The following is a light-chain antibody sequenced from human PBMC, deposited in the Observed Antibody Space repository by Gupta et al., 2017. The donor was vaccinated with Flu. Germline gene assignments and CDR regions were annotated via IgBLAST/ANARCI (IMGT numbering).Light chain of an antibody. Sequence: DIVMTQSPLSLPVTPGEPASISCKSSQSLLHSNGYHYVDWYLQKPGQSPQLLIYMGSTRASGVPDRFSGSGSGTDFALKISRGEADDVGVYYCMQGLQTPWTFGQGTKVEIK. J-gene: IGKJ1*01. V-gene: IGKV2-28*01. CDR1: QSLLHSNGYHY. CDR3: MQGLQTPWT. CDR2: MGS.